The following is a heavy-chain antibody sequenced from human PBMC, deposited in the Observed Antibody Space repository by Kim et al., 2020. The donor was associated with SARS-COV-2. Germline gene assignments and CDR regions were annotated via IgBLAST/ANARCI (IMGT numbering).Heavy chain of an antibody. CDR1: GGTFSSYA. D-gene: IGHD3-10*01. CDR2: IIPIFGTA. J-gene: IGHJ4*02. CDR3: ARVSTRGRYLTSALDY. Sequence: SVKVSCKASGGTFSSYAISWVRQAPGQGLEWMGGIIPIFGTANYAQKFQGRVTITADESTSTAYMELSSLRSEDTAVYYCARVSTRGRYLTSALDYWGQGTLVTVSS. V-gene: IGHV1-69*13.